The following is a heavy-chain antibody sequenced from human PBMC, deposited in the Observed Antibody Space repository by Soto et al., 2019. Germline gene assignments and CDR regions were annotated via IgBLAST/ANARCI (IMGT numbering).Heavy chain of an antibody. CDR1: GYTFTGYY. Sequence: ASVKVSCKASGYTFTGYYMHWVRQAPGQGLEWMGWINPNSGGTNYAQKFQGRVTMTRDTSISTAYMELSRLRSDDTAVYYCARESQYYYDSSGYYYYYYGMDVWGQGTTVTVSS. D-gene: IGHD3-22*01. CDR3: ARESQYYYDSSGYYYYYYGMDV. J-gene: IGHJ6*02. V-gene: IGHV1-2*02. CDR2: INPNSGGT.